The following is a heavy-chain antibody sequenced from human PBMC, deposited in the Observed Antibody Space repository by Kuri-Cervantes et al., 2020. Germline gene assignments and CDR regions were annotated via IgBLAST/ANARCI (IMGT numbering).Heavy chain of an antibody. CDR3: ARDWSTWAGAYYYMDV. D-gene: IGHD1-26*01. V-gene: IGHV3-30*03. CDR1: GFTFSSYG. CDR2: ISYDGSNK. Sequence: GGSLRLSCAASGFTFSSYGMHWVRQAPGKGLEWVAVISYDGSNKYYADSVKGRFTISRDNAKNSLYLQMNSLRAEDTAVYYCARDWSTWAGAYYYMDVWGKGTTVTVSS. J-gene: IGHJ6*03.